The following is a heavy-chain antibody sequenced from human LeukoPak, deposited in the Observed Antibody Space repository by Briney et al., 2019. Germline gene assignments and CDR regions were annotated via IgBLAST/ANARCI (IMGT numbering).Heavy chain of an antibody. CDR1: GYTFTGYY. J-gene: IGHJ4*02. Sequence: ASVKVSCKASGYTFTGYYMHWVRQAPGQGLEWMGWINPNSGGTNYAQKFQGRVTMTRDTSISTAYMELSRLRSDDTAVYYCAREPGIAAVGAGNDYWGQGTLVTVSS. D-gene: IGHD6-13*01. CDR2: INPNSGGT. CDR3: AREPGIAAVGAGNDY. V-gene: IGHV1-2*02.